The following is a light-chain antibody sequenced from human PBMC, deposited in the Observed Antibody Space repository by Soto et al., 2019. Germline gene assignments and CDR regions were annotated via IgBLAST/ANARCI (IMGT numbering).Light chain of an antibody. CDR2: DAS. CDR3: QHYNSWPT. V-gene: IGKV3-15*01. J-gene: IGKJ1*01. CDR1: QSVSSN. Sequence: EIVMTQSPATLSVSPGERATLSCRASQSVSSNLAWYQQKPGQAPRLLIYDASTSATGIPARFSGSLSGIEFFLTISSLQSENFAVYYCQHYNSWPTFGQGTKVDIK.